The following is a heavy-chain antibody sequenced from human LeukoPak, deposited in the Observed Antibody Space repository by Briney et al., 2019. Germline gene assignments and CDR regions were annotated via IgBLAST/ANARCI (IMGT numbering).Heavy chain of an antibody. J-gene: IGHJ4*02. V-gene: IGHV3-30*02. D-gene: IGHD1-26*01. Sequence: GGSLRLSCAASGFTFSSYGMHWVRQAPGKGLEWVAFIRYDGSDKYYADSVKGRFTVSRDNSKNTLYLQMNSLRAEDTAVYYCAKDRGIVGATGLFDYWGQGTLVTVSS. CDR3: AKDRGIVGATGLFDY. CDR1: GFTFSSYG. CDR2: IRYDGSDK.